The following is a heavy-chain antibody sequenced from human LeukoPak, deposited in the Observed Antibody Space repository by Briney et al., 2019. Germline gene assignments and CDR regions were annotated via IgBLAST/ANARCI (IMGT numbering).Heavy chain of an antibody. D-gene: IGHD2/OR15-2a*01. CDR1: GASISDYY. CDR2: IYNSGSI. J-gene: IGHJ6*03. CDR3: AREGCHSVTCPFFYYMDV. V-gene: IGHV4-4*07. Sequence: PSETLSLTCTVSGASISDYYWSWVRQPAGKGLEWIGRIYNSGSINYDPSLKSRVTMSVDTSKNQVSLKLSSVTAADTAVYYCAREGCHSVTCPFFYYMDVWGKGTTVTVSS.